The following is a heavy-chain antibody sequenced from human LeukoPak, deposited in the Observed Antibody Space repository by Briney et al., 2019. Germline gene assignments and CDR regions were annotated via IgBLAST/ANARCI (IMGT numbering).Heavy chain of an antibody. CDR3: AREGFAYYYDSSGFYYFDY. Sequence: PGGSLRLSCAASGFTVSSNYMSWVRQAPGKGLEWVSVIYSGGSTYYADSVKGRFTISRDNSKNTLYLQMNSLRAEDTAVYYCAREGFAYYYDSSGFYYFDYWGQGTLVTVSS. CDR2: IYSGGST. D-gene: IGHD3-22*01. J-gene: IGHJ4*02. CDR1: GFTVSSNY. V-gene: IGHV3-66*01.